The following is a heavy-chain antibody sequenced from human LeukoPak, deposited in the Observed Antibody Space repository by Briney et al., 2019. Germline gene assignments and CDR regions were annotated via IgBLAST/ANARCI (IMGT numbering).Heavy chain of an antibody. Sequence: SETLSLTCTISGGSISSYYWSWMRQPPGKGLEWIGNIHSGSTNYNPSLNSRVTISADTSKNHFSLKLTSVTAADTAVYYCARGQGWLPDYWGQGTLVTVSS. V-gene: IGHV4-59*01. CDR1: GGSISSYY. CDR2: IHSGST. J-gene: IGHJ4*02. D-gene: IGHD6-19*01. CDR3: ARGQGWLPDY.